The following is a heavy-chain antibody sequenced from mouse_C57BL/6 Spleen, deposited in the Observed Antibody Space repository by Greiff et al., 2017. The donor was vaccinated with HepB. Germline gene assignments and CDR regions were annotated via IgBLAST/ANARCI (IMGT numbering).Heavy chain of an antibody. D-gene: IGHD3-3*01. CDR3: ARRAGLDY. CDR2: INPNNGGT. CDR1: GYTFTDYY. J-gene: IGHJ2*01. V-gene: IGHV1-26*01. Sequence: EVQLQQSGPELVKPGASVKISCKASGYTFTDYYMNWVKQSHGKSLEWIGDINPNNGGTSYNQKFKGKATLTVDKSSSTAYMEPRSLTSEDSAVYYCARRAGLDYWGQGTTLTVSS.